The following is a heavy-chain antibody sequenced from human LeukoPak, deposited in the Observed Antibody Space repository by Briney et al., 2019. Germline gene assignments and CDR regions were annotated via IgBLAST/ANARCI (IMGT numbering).Heavy chain of an antibody. CDR3: ARGNYYFDY. CDR1: GFTYSSYA. CDR2: ISGSGGTI. Sequence: GGSLRLSCAASGFTYSSYAMSWVRQAPGKGLERVSRISGSGGTIYFADSVKGRFTISRDNSKNTLYLQMNSLRAEDTAVYYCARGNYYFDYWGQGTLVTVSS. V-gene: IGHV3-23*01. J-gene: IGHJ4*02.